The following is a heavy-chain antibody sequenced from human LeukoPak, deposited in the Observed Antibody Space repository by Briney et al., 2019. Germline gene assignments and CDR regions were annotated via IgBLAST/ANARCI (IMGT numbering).Heavy chain of an antibody. V-gene: IGHV1-2*02. CDR2: INPNSGDT. D-gene: IGHD2-2*01. CDR1: GYTFTCYY. Sequence: ASVKVSCKASGYTFTCYYMHWVRQAPGQGLEGMGWINPNSGDTNYAQKFEGRVTMTRDTSIRTAYMELSRLRSDDTAVYYCARTLGYCSSTSCYGTVAQDYWGQGTLVSVSS. J-gene: IGHJ4*02. CDR3: ARTLGYCSSTSCYGTVAQDY.